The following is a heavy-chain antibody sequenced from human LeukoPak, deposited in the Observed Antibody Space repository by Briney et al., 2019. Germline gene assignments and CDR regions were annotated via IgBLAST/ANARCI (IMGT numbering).Heavy chain of an antibody. D-gene: IGHD3-16*02. Sequence: SETLSLTCTVSGGSISSSTYYWGWIRQPPGKGLEWIGSIYYSGSIYYNPSLKSRVTISVDTSKNQFSLKLTSVTAADTAVYYCARGSFPKGDYVWGSYRPAAHFDYWGQGTLVTVSS. V-gene: IGHV4-39*07. CDR2: IYYSGSI. J-gene: IGHJ4*02. CDR1: GGSISSSTYY. CDR3: ARGSFPKGDYVWGSYRPAAHFDY.